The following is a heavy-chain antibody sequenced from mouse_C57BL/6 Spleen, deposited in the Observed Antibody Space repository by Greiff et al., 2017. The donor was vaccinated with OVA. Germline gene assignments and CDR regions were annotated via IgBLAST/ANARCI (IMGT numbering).Heavy chain of an antibody. CDR3: VRQDSNYGYYAMDY. D-gene: IGHD2-5*01. V-gene: IGHV10-1*01. J-gene: IGHJ4*01. CDR2: IRSKSNNYAT. CDR1: GFSFNTYA. Sequence: GGGLVQPKGSLKLSCAASGFSFNTYAMNWVRQAPGKGLEWVARIRSKSNNYATYYADSVKDRFTISRDDSESMLYLQMNNLKTEDTAMYYCVRQDSNYGYYAMDYWGQGTSVTVSS.